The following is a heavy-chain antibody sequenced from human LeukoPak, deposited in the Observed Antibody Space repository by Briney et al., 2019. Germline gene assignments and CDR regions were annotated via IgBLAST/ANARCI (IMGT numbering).Heavy chain of an antibody. D-gene: IGHD3-10*01. J-gene: IGHJ4*02. V-gene: IGHV1-8*01. CDR2: MNPNSGNT. CDR3: ARDRGHGVRGGY. Sequence: ASVTVSFKASGYTFTSYDINWVRQATGQGLEWMGWMNPNSGNTGYAQKFQGRVTMTRNTSISTAYMELSSLRSEDTAVYYCARDRGHGVRGGYWGQGTLVTVSS. CDR1: GYTFTSYD.